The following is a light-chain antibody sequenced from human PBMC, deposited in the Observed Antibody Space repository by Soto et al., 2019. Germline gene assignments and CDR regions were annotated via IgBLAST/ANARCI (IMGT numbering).Light chain of an antibody. J-gene: IGKJ1*01. V-gene: IGKV1-17*01. CDR1: RDVGSD. Sequence: TQMTQSPLSLSASVGEKIIITCRASRDVGSDVSWYQQKPGQAPKLVIYAASNLYTGVPSRFSGRRSGTEFTLTISSLQPEDFAVYYCQQYNNWPPWTFGQGTKVDTK. CDR3: QQYNNWPPWT. CDR2: AAS.